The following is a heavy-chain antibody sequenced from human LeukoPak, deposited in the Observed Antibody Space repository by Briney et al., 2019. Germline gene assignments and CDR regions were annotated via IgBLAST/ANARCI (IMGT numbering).Heavy chain of an antibody. V-gene: IGHV1-69*13. D-gene: IGHD5-18*01. CDR3: ARSLGYSYGYGTADY. Sequence: ASVKASCKASGGTFSSYAISWVRQAPGQGLEWMGGIIPIFGTANYAQKFQGRVTITADESTSTAYMELSSLRSEDTAVYYGARSLGYSYGYGTADYWGQGTLVTVSS. CDR1: GGTFSSYA. J-gene: IGHJ4*02. CDR2: IIPIFGTA.